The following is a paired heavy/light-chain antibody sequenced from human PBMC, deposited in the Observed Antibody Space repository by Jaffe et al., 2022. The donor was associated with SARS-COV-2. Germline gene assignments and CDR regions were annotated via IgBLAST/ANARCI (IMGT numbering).Light chain of an antibody. Sequence: SYELTQPPSVSVSPGQTASITCSGDKLGDKYACWYQQKPGQSPVLVIYQDSKRPSGIPERFSGSNSGNTATLTISGTQAMDEADYYCQAWDSSTAVFGTGTKVTVL. CDR2: QDS. J-gene: IGLJ1*01. V-gene: IGLV3-1*01. CDR1: KLGDKY. CDR3: QAWDSSTAV.
Heavy chain of an antibody. CDR3: ASSPQGLGTYYYYYGMDV. D-gene: IGHD6-19*01. CDR2: IYYSGST. V-gene: IGHV4-39*01. Sequence: QLQLQESGPGLVKPSETLSLTCTVSGGSISSSSYYWGWIRQPPGKGLEWIGSIYYSGSTYYNPSLKSRVTISVDTSKNQFSLKLSSVTAADTAVYYCASSPQGLGTYYYYYGMDVWGQGTTVTVSS. CDR1: GGSISSSSYY. J-gene: IGHJ6*02.